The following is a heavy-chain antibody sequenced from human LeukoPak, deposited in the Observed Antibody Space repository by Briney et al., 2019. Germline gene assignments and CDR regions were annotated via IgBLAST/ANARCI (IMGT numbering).Heavy chain of an antibody. D-gene: IGHD6-19*01. CDR3: TRENRHSSGWYGAFDI. CDR2: IKSKTDSGTA. V-gene: IGHV3-15*01. J-gene: IGHJ3*02. Sequence: GGSLRLSCAASGFTFDDYGMSWVRRAPGKGLEWVGRIKSKTDSGTAHYAAPVKGRFTISRDDSRNTMYLQMNSLKTEDTAVYYCTRENRHSSGWYGAFDIWGQGTMVTVSS. CDR1: GFTFDDYG.